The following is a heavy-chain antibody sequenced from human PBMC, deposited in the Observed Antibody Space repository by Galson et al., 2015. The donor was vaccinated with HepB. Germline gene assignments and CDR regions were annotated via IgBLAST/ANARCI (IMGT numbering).Heavy chain of an antibody. CDR1: GFTFSDYY. J-gene: IGHJ4*02. Sequence: SLRLSCAASGFTFSDYYMSWIRQAPGRGLEWVAYISSAANTIHYTDSVRGRFTISRDNAKNSLYLQMNSLRAEDTAIYYCAREIRDGQPDIVVVPAPVGFWGRGTLVTVSS. CDR3: AREIRDGQPDIVVVPAPVGF. V-gene: IGHV3-11*01. D-gene: IGHD2-2*01. CDR2: ISSAANTI.